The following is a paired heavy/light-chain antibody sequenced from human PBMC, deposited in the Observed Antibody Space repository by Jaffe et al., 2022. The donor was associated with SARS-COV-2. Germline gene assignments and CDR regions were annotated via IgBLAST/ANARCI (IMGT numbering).Heavy chain of an antibody. CDR2: IYSGGST. Sequence: EVQLVESGGGLVQPGGSLRLSCAASGFTVSSNYMSWVRQAPGKGLEWVSIIYSGGSTSYADSVKGRFTISRDNSKNTLYLQMNTLGVEDTAIYYCATGNFITGSGDPIGRLGSFQYWGQGTLVTVSS. J-gene: IGHJ1*01. D-gene: IGHD3-10*01. CDR1: GFTVSSNY. CDR3: ATGNFITGSGDPIGRLGSFQY. V-gene: IGHV3-66*02.
Light chain of an antibody. CDR1: QDINNF. CDR2: AAS. CDR3: QKYNSAPFT. Sequence: DIQMTQSPSSLSASVGDRVTITCRASQDINNFLAWYQQKPGKVPTLLIYAASTLQSGVPSRFSGSGSGTDFTLTISSLQPEDVATYYCQKYNSAPFTFGPGTKVNIK. J-gene: IGKJ3*01. V-gene: IGKV1-27*01.